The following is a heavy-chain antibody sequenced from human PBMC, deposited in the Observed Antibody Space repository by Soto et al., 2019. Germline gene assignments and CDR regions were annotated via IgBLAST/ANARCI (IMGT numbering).Heavy chain of an antibody. V-gene: IGHV3-7*01. CDR3: ARDLYGDYAQGGFDY. Sequence: EVQLVESGGGLVQPGGSLRLSCAASGFTFSSYWMSWVRQAPGKGLEWVANIKQDGSEKYYVDSVKGRFTISRDNAKNSLYLQMNSLRAEDTAVYYCARDLYGDYAQGGFDYWGQGTLVTVSS. J-gene: IGHJ4*02. CDR2: IKQDGSEK. CDR1: GFTFSSYW. D-gene: IGHD4-17*01.